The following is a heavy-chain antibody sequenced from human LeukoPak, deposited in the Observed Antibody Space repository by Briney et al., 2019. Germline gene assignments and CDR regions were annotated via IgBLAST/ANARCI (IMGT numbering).Heavy chain of an antibody. D-gene: IGHD5-18*01. CDR3: ARRGYSYGLGPFDP. Sequence: VASVKVSCKASGGTFSSYAISWVRQAPGQGLEWMGGIIPIFGTANYAQKPQGRVTITADESTSTAYMELSSLRSEDTAVYYCARRGYSYGLGPFDPWGQGTLVTVSS. CDR1: GGTFSSYA. V-gene: IGHV1-69*13. J-gene: IGHJ5*02. CDR2: IIPIFGTA.